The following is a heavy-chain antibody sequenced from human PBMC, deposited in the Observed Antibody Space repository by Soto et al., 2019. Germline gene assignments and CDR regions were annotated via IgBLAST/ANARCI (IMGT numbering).Heavy chain of an antibody. D-gene: IGHD6-25*01. CDR3: AKFFVETGGSSGWPWTFHY. V-gene: IGHV3-23*01. CDR2: ISGSGGTT. J-gene: IGHJ4*02. CDR1: GFTFSSYA. Sequence: VQLLESWGGLVQPGRSLRLSCAASGFTFSSYAMSWVRQAPGKGLEWVSAISGSGGTTYYAASVKGRFTISRDNSKNTLFLQMNSLRAEDTAVYYCAKFFVETGGSSGWPWTFHYWGQGTLVTVSS.